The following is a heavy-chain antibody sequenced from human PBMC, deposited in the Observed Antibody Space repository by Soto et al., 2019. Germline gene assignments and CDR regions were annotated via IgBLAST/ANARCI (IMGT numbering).Heavy chain of an antibody. D-gene: IGHD6-6*01. CDR1: GGSISSSSYY. CDR2: IYYIGST. J-gene: IGHJ6*02. Sequence: SETLSLTCTVSGGSISSSSYYWGWIRQPPGKGLEWIGIIYYIGSTYYNPSLKSRVTISVDTSKNQFSLKLSSVTAADTAVYYCARTSILLEQLGVDYYYYYGMDVWGQGTTVTVSS. CDR3: ARTSILLEQLGVDYYYYYGMDV. V-gene: IGHV4-39*01.